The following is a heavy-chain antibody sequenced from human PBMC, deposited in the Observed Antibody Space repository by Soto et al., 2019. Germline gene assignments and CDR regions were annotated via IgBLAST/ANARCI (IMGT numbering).Heavy chain of an antibody. CDR1: GGTFSSYA. D-gene: IGHD3-10*01. V-gene: IGHV1-69*13. CDR3: ARGKPYYGSGSYYIFMDV. Sequence: ASVKVSCKASGGTFSSYAISWVRQAPGQGLEWMGGIIPIFGTANYAQKFQGRVTITADESTSTAYMELSSLRSEDTAVYYCARGKPYYGSGSYYIFMDVWGQGTTVTAP. J-gene: IGHJ6*02. CDR2: IIPIFGTA.